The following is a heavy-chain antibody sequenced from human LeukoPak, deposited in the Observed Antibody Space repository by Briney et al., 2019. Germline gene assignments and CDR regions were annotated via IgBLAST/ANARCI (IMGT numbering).Heavy chain of an antibody. CDR1: GGSFSGYY. V-gene: IGHV4-34*01. J-gene: IGHJ5*02. CDR3: ARSFLKWFNWFDP. D-gene: IGHD3-3*01. CDR2: INHSGST. Sequence: SETLSLTCAVYGGSFSGYYWSWIRQPPGKGLEWIGEINHSGSTNYNPSLKSQVTISVDTSKNQFSLKLSSVTAADTAVYYCARSFLKWFNWFDPWGQGTLVTVSS.